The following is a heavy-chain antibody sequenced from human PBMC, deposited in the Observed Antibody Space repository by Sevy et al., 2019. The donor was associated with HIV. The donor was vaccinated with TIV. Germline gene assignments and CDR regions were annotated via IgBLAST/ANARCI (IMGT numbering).Heavy chain of an antibody. CDR3: AKDLVLPGIAVAGTEGNWFDP. V-gene: IGHV3-23*01. D-gene: IGHD6-19*01. CDR2: ISGSGGRT. Sequence: GGSLRLSCAASGFTFSSYAMSWVRQAPGKGLEWVSAISGSGGRTYYADSVKGRFTIPRDNTKNTLYLQMNSLRAGDTAVYYGAKDLVLPGIAVAGTEGNWFDPWGQGTLVTVSS. J-gene: IGHJ5*02. CDR1: GFTFSSYA.